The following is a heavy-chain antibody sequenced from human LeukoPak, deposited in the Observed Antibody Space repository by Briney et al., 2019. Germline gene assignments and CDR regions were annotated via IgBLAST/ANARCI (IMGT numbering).Heavy chain of an antibody. V-gene: IGHV4-39*07. D-gene: IGHD5-18*01. Sequence: PSETLSLTCTVSGGSISSSSYYWGWIRQPPGKGLEWIGSIYYSGSTYYNPSLKSRVTISVDTSKNQFSLKLSSVTAADTAVYYCAGAFRYGPLDFWGQGTLVTVSS. CDR1: GGSISSSSYY. CDR3: AGAFRYGPLDF. J-gene: IGHJ4*02. CDR2: IYYSGST.